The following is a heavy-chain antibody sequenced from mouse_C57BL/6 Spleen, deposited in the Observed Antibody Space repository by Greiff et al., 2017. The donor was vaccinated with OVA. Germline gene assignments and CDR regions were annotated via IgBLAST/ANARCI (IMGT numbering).Heavy chain of an antibody. J-gene: IGHJ2*01. CDR3: ARSGYYGSRPLYYCDY. Sequence: VQLQQSGPGLVQPSQSLSITCTVSGFSLTSYGVHWVRQSPGKGLEWLGVIWSGGSTDYNAAFISRLSISKDNSKSQVFFKMNSLQADDTAIYYCARSGYYGSRPLYYCDYWGQGTTLTVSS. V-gene: IGHV2-2*01. CDR1: GFSLTSYG. D-gene: IGHD1-1*01. CDR2: IWSGGST.